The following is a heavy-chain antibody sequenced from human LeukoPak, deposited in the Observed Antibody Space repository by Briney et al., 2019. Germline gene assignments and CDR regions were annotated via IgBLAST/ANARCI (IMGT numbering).Heavy chain of an antibody. CDR2: IYYTGST. J-gene: IGHJ6*03. V-gene: IGHV4-39*01. CDR1: GGSISGSSYY. CDR3: ARHKDYYYSYMDV. Sequence: PSETLSLTCTVSGGSISGSSYYWGWIRRPPGKGLEWIGSIYYTGSTYYNPSLKSRVTISVDTSKNQFSLKLSSVTAADTAVYYCARHKDYYYSYMDVWGKGTTVTISS.